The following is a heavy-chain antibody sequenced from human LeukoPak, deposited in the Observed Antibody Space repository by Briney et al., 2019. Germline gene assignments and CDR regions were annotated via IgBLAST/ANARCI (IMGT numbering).Heavy chain of an antibody. CDR3: ARGTMVRGVIDFDP. D-gene: IGHD3-10*01. J-gene: IGHJ5*02. CDR2: INHSGST. V-gene: IGHV4-34*01. Sequence: PSETLSLTCAVYGGSFSGYYWSWIRQPPGKGLEWIGEINHSGSTNYNPSLKSRVTISVDTSKNQFSLKLSSMTAADTAVYYCARGTMVRGVIDFDPWGQGTLVTVSS. CDR1: GGSFSGYY.